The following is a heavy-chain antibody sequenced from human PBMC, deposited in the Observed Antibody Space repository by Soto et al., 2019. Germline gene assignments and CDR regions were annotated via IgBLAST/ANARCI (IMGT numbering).Heavy chain of an antibody. D-gene: IGHD6-13*01. V-gene: IGHV4-59*01. Sequence: SETLSLTCTVSCGSISSYYGSWIRQPPGKGLEFIGYIYYTGSTNYNPSLKSRVTISVDTSKTQFSLELRSVTAADTAVYYCARGVSSSWLNFDYWGQGTLVTVSS. CDR2: IYYTGST. J-gene: IGHJ4*02. CDR3: ARGVSSSWLNFDY. CDR1: CGSISSYY.